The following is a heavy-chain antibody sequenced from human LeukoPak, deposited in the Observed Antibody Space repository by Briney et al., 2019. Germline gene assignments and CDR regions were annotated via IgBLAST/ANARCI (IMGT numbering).Heavy chain of an antibody. J-gene: IGHJ4*02. CDR3: ARVSRGNSVGGDY. V-gene: IGHV4-59*01. D-gene: IGHD4-23*01. CDR2: IYYSGST. CDR1: GGSISTYF. Sequence: SETLSLTCTVTGGSISTYFWSWIRQPPGKGLGWSGDIYYSGSTNYNPSLKSRVTISLDTSKNQFSLKLSSVTAADTAMYYCARVSRGNSVGGDYWGQGTLVTVSS.